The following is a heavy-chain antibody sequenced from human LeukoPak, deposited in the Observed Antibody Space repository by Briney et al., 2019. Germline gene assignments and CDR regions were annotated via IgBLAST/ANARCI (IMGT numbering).Heavy chain of an antibody. J-gene: IGHJ4*02. D-gene: IGHD6-19*01. V-gene: IGHV3-7*01. CDR3: ARDRAGSSGWSQSNFDY. CDR2: IKQDGSEK. CDR1: GFTFSSYW. Sequence: GGSLRLSCAASGFTFSSYWMSWVRQAPGKGLEWVANIKQDGSEKYYVDSVKGRFTISRDNAKNSPYLQMNSLRAEDTAVYYCARDRAGSSGWSQSNFDYWGQGTLVTVSS.